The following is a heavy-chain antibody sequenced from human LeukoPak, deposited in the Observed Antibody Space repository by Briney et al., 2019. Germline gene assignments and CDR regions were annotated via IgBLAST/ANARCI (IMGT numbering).Heavy chain of an antibody. CDR1: GGSISSSSYY. CDR3: ARSRALWFGELLYNPFDP. J-gene: IGHJ5*02. CDR2: IFYSGST. Sequence: SETLSLTCTVSGGSISSSSYYWGWIRQPPGKGLEWIGSIFYSGSTYYNPSLKSRVTISVDTSKNQFSLKLSSVTAAETAVYYCARSRALWFGELLYNPFDPWGQGTLVTVSS. D-gene: IGHD3-10*01. V-gene: IGHV4-39*01.